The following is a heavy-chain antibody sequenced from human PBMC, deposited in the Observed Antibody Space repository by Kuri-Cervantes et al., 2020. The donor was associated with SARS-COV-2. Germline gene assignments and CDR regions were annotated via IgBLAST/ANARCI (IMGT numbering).Heavy chain of an antibody. V-gene: IGHV1-69*13. Sequence: SVKVSCKASGGTFSSYAISWVRQAPGQGLEWMGGIIPIFGTANYAQKFQGRVTITADESTSTVYMELSSLRSEDTAVYYCAREGGYWDYYYYYYMDVWGKGTTVTVSS. D-gene: IGHD3-22*01. CDR2: IIPIFGTA. J-gene: IGHJ6*03. CDR3: AREGGYWDYYYYYYMDV. CDR1: GGTFSSYA.